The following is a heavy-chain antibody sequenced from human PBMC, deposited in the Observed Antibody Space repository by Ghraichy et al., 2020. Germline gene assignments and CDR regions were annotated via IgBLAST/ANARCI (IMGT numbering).Heavy chain of an antibody. CDR2: ISGSGGST. CDR1: GFTFSSYA. Sequence: GGSLRLSCAASGFTFSSYAMSWVRQAPGKGLEWVSAISGSGGSTYYADSVKGRFTISRDNSKNTLYLQMNSLRAEDTAVYYCAIDTAILFWGLYGMDVWGQGTTVTVSS. J-gene: IGHJ6*02. V-gene: IGHV3-23*01. CDR3: AIDTAILFWGLYGMDV. D-gene: IGHD5-18*01.